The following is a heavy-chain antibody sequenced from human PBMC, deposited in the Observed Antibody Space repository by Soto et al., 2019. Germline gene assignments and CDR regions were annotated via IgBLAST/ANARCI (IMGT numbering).Heavy chain of an antibody. CDR2: ISYDGGLQ. CDR1: GFTFTSYG. Sequence: QAHLVESGGGVVQPGRSLRLSCAASGFTFTSYGMHWVRQAPGTRLEWVAVISYDGGLQHYADSVKGRFTISRDNSKNMVLLQMNSLRAEDTAVYYCGSDRGCGHASVPYSWGQGTLVSVSS. CDR3: GSDRGCGHASVPYS. J-gene: IGHJ4*02. V-gene: IGHV3-30*03. D-gene: IGHD3-10*01.